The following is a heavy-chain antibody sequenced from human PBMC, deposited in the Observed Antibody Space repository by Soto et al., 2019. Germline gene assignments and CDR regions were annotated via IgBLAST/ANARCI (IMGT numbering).Heavy chain of an antibody. CDR1: GDSVSSNSAA. Sequence: PSQTLSLTCAISGDSVSSNSAAWNWIRQSPSRGLEWLGRTYYRSKWYNDYAVSVKSRITINPDTSKNQFSLQLNSVTPEDTAVYYCARHLGGDCSGGACKYYYYYHMDVWGKGTPVTVPS. CDR2: TYYRSKWYN. D-gene: IGHD2-15*01. CDR3: ARHLGGDCSGGACKYYYYYHMDV. V-gene: IGHV6-1*01. J-gene: IGHJ6*03.